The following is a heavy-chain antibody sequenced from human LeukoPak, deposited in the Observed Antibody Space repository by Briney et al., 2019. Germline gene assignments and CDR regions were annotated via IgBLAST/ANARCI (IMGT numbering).Heavy chain of an antibody. CDR2: INWNGGST. CDR1: GFTFDDYG. V-gene: IGHV3-20*04. D-gene: IGHD6-13*01. CDR3: ARGTLKAAATDFDY. J-gene: IGHJ4*02. Sequence: GGSLRLSCAASGFTFDDYGMSWVRQAPGKGLEWVSGINWNGGSTGYADSVKGRFTISRDNAKNSLYLQMNSLRAEDTALYYCARGTLKAAATDFDYWGQGTLVTVSP.